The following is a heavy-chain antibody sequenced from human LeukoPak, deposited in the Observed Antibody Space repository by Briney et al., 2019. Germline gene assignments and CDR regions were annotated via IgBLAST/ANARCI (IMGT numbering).Heavy chain of an antibody. CDR3: AREVFWSGYFANLHFDY. Sequence: GGSLRLSCAASGFTFSDYYMSWIRQAPGKGLEWVSYISSSGSTIYYADSVKGRFTISRDNAKNSLFLQMNSLRAEDTAVYYCAREVFWSGYFANLHFDYWGRGTLVTVSS. CDR1: GFTFSDYY. J-gene: IGHJ4*02. D-gene: IGHD3-3*01. V-gene: IGHV3-11*04. CDR2: ISSSGSTI.